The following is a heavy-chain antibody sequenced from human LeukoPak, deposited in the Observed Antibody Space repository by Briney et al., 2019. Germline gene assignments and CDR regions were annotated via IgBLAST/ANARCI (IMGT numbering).Heavy chain of an antibody. J-gene: IGHJ4*02. D-gene: IGHD5-18*01. V-gene: IGHV4-59*01. CDR1: GGSISSYY. CDR3: ARGHSYGYTDYFDY. Sequence: SETLSLTCTVSGGSISSYYWSWIRQPPGKGLEWIGYIYYSGSTNYNPSLKSRVTISVDTSKNQFSLKLSSVTAADTAVYYCARGHSYGYTDYFDYWGQGTRVTLSS. CDR2: IYYSGST.